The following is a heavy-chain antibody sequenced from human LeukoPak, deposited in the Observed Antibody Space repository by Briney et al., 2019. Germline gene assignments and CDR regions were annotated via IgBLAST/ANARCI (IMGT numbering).Heavy chain of an antibody. J-gene: IGHJ3*02. CDR3: ARDCPRGYRSGGTWSHAFDI. D-gene: IGHD2-15*01. CDR2: ISYDGNNK. CDR1: GFTFSDYA. Sequence: GGSLRLSCAASGFTFSDYAIHWVRQAPGKGLEWVAVISYDGNNKEYADSVKGRFTISRDNAKNSLYLQMNSLRAEDTAVYYCARDCPRGYRSGGTWSHAFDIWGQGTMVSVSS. V-gene: IGHV3-30-3*01.